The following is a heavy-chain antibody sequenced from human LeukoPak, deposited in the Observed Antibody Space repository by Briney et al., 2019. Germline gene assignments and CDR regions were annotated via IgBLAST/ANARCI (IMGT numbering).Heavy chain of an antibody. J-gene: IGHJ4*02. D-gene: IGHD3-10*01. Sequence: GDSLTLSCAVSGFHFSTSGMLWVRQPPAKGLAWVSYINLSSSTIYYADSVKGRFPISRDNAKKSLYLEMNSLRAEDTAVYYCARDQYGLGYGSLFDYWGQGTLVTVSS. CDR1: GFHFSTSG. CDR2: INLSSSTI. CDR3: ARDQYGLGYGSLFDY. V-gene: IGHV3-48*04.